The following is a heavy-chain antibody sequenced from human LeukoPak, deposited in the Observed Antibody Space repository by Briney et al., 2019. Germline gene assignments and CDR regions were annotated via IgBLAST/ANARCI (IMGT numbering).Heavy chain of an antibody. J-gene: IGHJ3*02. CDR3: ARHGGGSIVAMILHAFDI. V-gene: IGHV4-59*08. Sequence: SETLSLTCTVSGGSISSYSWSWIRQPPGKGLEWIGSIYYSGSTNYNPSLKSRVTMSVDTAKNQFSLKLSSVTAADTAVYYCARHGGGSIVAMILHAFDIWGQGTRVTVSS. CDR2: IYYSGST. D-gene: IGHD5-12*01. CDR1: GGSISSYS.